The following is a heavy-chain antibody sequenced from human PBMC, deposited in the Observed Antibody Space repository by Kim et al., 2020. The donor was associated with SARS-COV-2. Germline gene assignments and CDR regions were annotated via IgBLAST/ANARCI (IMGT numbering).Heavy chain of an antibody. CDR2: INHSGST. CDR3: ARGRGVVAAPAVSNGGGDY. J-gene: IGHJ4*02. D-gene: IGHD2-15*01. V-gene: IGHV4-34*01. Sequence: SETLSLTCAVYGGSFSGYYWSWIRQPPGKGLEWIGEINHSGSTNYNPSLKSRVTISVDTSKNQFSLKLSSVTAADTAVYYCARGRGVVAAPAVSNGGGDYWGQGTLVTVSS. CDR1: GGSFSGYY.